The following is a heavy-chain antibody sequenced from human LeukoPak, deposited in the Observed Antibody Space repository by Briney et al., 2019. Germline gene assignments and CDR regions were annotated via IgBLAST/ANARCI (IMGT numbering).Heavy chain of an antibody. Sequence: HPGGSLRLSCVASAFTFSDHYMDWVRQAPGKGLEWVGRIRNKAKSYSTDYAASVKGRFTISRDDSKNSLNLQMNSLKTGDTAVYYCLSPSIGGTFEIWGQGTMVTVSS. D-gene: IGHD6-6*01. V-gene: IGHV3-72*01. J-gene: IGHJ3*02. CDR1: AFTFSDHY. CDR3: LSPSIGGTFEI. CDR2: IRNKAKSYST.